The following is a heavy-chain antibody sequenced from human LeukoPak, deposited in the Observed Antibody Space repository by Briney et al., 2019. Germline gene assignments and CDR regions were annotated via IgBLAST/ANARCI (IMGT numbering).Heavy chain of an antibody. V-gene: IGHV1-18*01. J-gene: IGHJ3*02. CDR1: GYTFTSYG. CDR3: ARSSPASLFGVIIPTGSFDI. CDR2: ITAYNGNT. D-gene: IGHD3-3*01. Sequence: ASVKVSCKASGYTFTSYGISWVRQAPGQWLEWMGWITAYNGNTNYAQKLQVRVTMTTDTSTSTAYMELRSLRSDDTAFYYCARSSPASLFGVIIPTGSFDIWGQGTMVTVSS.